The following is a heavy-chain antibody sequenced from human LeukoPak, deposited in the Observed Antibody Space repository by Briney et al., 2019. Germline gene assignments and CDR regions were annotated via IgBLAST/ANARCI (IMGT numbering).Heavy chain of an antibody. CDR2: INHSGST. J-gene: IGHJ3*02. D-gene: IGHD3-3*01. CDR1: GGSFSGYY. V-gene: IGHV4-34*01. CDR3: ASLNTSGYAFDI. Sequence: PSETLSLTCAAYGGSFSGYYWSWIRQPPGKGLEWIWEINHSGSTNYNPSLKSRVTISVDTSKNQFSLKLSSVTAADTAVYYCASLNTSGYAFDIWGQGTMVTVSS.